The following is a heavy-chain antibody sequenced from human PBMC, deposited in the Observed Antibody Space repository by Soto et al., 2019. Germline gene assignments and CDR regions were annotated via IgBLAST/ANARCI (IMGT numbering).Heavy chain of an antibody. D-gene: IGHD4-17*01. CDR1: GFPFNTYG. J-gene: IGHJ3*02. CDR2: IWDDGYNK. CDR3: ARASYGDYVQVGAFDI. Sequence: QVQLVESGGGVVQPGRSLRLSCAASGFPFNTYGMHWVRQAPGKGLEWGAVIWDDGYNKYYADSVKGRFTIARDNSKNTLYLQMNSLRAEDTAVYYCARASYGDYVQVGAFDIWGQGTMVTVSS. V-gene: IGHV3-33*01.